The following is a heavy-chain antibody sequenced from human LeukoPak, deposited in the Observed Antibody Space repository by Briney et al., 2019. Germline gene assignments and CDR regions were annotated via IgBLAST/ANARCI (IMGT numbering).Heavy chain of an antibody. CDR3: ARDREQQLARGWFDP. J-gene: IGHJ5*02. CDR2: IYTSGST. Sequence: SETLSLTCTVSGGSISSGSYYWSWIRQPAGKGLEWIGRIYTSGSTNYNPSLKSRVTISVDTPKNQFSLKLSSVPAADTAVYYCARDREQQLARGWFDPWGQGTLVTVSS. CDR1: GGSISSGSYY. D-gene: IGHD6-13*01. V-gene: IGHV4-61*02.